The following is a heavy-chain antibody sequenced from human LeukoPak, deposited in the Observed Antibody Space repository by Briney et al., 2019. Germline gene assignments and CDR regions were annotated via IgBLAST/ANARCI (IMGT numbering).Heavy chain of an antibody. CDR1: GFTFSDYY. J-gene: IGHJ4*02. CDR2: ISSSGSTI. V-gene: IGHV3-11*04. Sequence: GGSLRLSCAASGFTFSDYYMSWIRQAPGKGLEWVSYISSSGSTIYYADSVKGRFTISRDNAKNSLYLQMNSLRAEDTAVYYCARADFLLAVAGDFDYWGQGTRVTVSS. CDR3: ARADFLLAVAGDFDY. D-gene: IGHD6-19*01.